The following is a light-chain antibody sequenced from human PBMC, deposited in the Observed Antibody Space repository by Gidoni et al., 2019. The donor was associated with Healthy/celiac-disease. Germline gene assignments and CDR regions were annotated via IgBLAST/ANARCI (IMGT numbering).Light chain of an antibody. V-gene: IGKV1-33*01. CDR1: QDISNY. J-gene: IGKJ4*01. Sequence: DIQMTQSPSSLSASVGDRVTFTCQASQDISNYLNWYQQKPGKAPKLLIYDASNLETGVPSRFSGSGYGTDFTFTISSLQPEVIETDYCQQYDNLPRTFGGGTKVEIK. CDR2: DAS. CDR3: QQYDNLPRT.